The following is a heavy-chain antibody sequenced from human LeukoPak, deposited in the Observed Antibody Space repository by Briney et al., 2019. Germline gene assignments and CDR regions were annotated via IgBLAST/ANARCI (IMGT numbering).Heavy chain of an antibody. CDR3: ARDLYFIVAAAGNSFVDY. Sequence: PGRSLRLSCAASGFTFSSYAMHWVRQAPGKGLEWVAVISYDGSNKYYADSVKGRFTISRDNSKNTLYLQMDSLRAEDTAVYYCARDLYFIVAAAGNSFVDYWGQGTLVTVSS. CDR1: GFTFSSYA. D-gene: IGHD6-13*01. J-gene: IGHJ4*02. CDR2: ISYDGSNK. V-gene: IGHV3-30-3*01.